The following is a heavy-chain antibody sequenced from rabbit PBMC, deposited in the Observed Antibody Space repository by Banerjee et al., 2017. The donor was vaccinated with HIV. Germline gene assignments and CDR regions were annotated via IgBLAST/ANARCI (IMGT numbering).Heavy chain of an antibody. J-gene: IGHJ4*01. Sequence: QEQLEESGGGLVKPGASLTLTCKASGFSFSGGYWICWVRQAPGKGLEWIACIYAGSSGSTYYASWAKGRFTISKTSSTTVTLQMTSLTAADTATYFCATDRMGDYYTYGYAGYAYLNLWGQGTLVTVS. V-gene: IGHV1S45*01. CDR2: IYAGSSGST. CDR3: ATDRMGDYYTYGYAGYAYLNL. D-gene: IGHD6-1*01. CDR1: GFSFSGGYW.